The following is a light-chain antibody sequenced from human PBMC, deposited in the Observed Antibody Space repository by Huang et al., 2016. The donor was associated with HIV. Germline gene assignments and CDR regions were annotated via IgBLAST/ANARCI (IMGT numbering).Light chain of an antibody. CDR2: GAS. Sequence: EIVMTQSPATLSVSPGERATLSCRASQSVSANVAWYQQKPGQAPRLLIYGASTRATGLPARFSGSGSGTEFTLTISRLQSEDFAFYYCQQYDNWPLTFGPGTKVDIK. CDR1: QSVSAN. V-gene: IGKV3-15*01. CDR3: QQYDNWPLT. J-gene: IGKJ3*01.